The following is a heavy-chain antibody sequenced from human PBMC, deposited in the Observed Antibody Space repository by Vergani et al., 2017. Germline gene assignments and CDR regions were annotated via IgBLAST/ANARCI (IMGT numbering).Heavy chain of an antibody. D-gene: IGHD3-22*01. CDR3: AIVDSSYYYYTDGRRGFDP. V-gene: IGHV4-31*03. CDR2: IYYCGSP. Sequence: QVQLQESGPGLVKPSQTLSLTCTVSGGSISSGGSYWSWNRQQPGKGRVWIGYIYYCGSPYSNPSLKSRVTISVDTSKNQFSLKLSSVTAADTAWYYCAIVDSSYYYYTDGRRGFDPWGQGTLVTLPS. J-gene: IGHJ5*02. CDR1: GGSISSGGSY.